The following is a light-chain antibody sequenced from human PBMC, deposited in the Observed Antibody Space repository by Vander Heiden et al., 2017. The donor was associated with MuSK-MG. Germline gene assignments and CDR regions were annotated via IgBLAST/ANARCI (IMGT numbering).Light chain of an antibody. V-gene: IGLV1-40*01. Sequence: QSVLTQPPSVSGAPGPSVTISSSGCRAKIGAGYDRHWYQQLPATAPKLLIYGKNNRPSRVPDRFSASKSGTSASLAITGLQAEDEADYYCQSYDSSLSSFVFGTGTKVTVL. CDR1: RAKIGAGYD. J-gene: IGLJ1*01. CDR3: QSYDSSLSSFV. CDR2: GKN.